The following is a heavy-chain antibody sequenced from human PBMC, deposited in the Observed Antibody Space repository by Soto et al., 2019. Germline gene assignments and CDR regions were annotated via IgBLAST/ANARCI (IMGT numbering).Heavy chain of an antibody. D-gene: IGHD3-10*01. CDR2: ISSSGTYI. CDR3: AREGNYHEF. V-gene: IGHV3-21*01. CDR1: GFPFGIYT. J-gene: IGHJ4*02. Sequence: GGSLRLSCETSGFPFGIYTMDWVRQAPGKGLEWVSSISSSGTYIDYADSVEGRFAISRDDAKNSVFLEMTSLRVDDTAVYYCAREGNYHEFWGQGTLVTVSS.